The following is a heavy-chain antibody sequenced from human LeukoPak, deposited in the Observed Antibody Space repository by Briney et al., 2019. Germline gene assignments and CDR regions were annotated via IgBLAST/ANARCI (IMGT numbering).Heavy chain of an antibody. CDR2: INSGTGT. D-gene: IGHD3-9*01. CDR3: ATTGQFDR. J-gene: IGHJ4*02. Sequence: GGSLRLSCAASGFTFSSYAMSWVRQAPGKGLEWVSTINSGTGTYYSDSVKRLFTISRDNSNNPLYLHMNSRRAEDTAVYYCATTGQFDRWGQGTLVTVSS. CDR1: GFTFSSYA. V-gene: IGHV3-23*01.